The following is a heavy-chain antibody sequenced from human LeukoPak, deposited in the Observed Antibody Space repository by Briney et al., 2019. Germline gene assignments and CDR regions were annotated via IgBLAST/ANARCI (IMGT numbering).Heavy chain of an antibody. J-gene: IGHJ4*02. Sequence: GGSLRLSCAAPGFTFSSYAMHWVRQAPGKGLEWVAVISYDGSNKYYADSVKGRFTISRDNSKNTLYLQMNSLRAEDTAVYYCARGLGYCSSTSCYNYFDYWGQGTLVTVSS. CDR2: ISYDGSNK. CDR1: GFTFSSYA. D-gene: IGHD2-2*02. V-gene: IGHV3-30*01. CDR3: ARGLGYCSSTSCYNYFDY.